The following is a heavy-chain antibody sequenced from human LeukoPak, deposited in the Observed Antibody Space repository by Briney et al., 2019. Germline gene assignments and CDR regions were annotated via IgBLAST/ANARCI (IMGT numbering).Heavy chain of an antibody. Sequence: SETLSLTCTVSGGSISSYYWSWIRQPPGKGLEWIGYIYYSGSTNYNPSLKSRGTISVDTSKNQFSLKLSSVTAADTDVYYCARGDGVIIGYYGMDVWGQGTTVTVSS. CDR1: GGSISSYY. CDR3: ARGDGVIIGYYGMDV. D-gene: IGHD3-3*01. V-gene: IGHV4-59*12. CDR2: IYYSGST. J-gene: IGHJ6*02.